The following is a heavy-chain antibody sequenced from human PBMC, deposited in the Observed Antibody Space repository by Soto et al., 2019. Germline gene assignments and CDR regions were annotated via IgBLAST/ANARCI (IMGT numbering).Heavy chain of an antibody. J-gene: IGHJ5*02. CDR1: GFSFSNYN. Sequence: GGSLRLSCVASGFSFSNYNMNWVRQAPGKGLEWVSHISGSSIYIHYADSVRGRFTISRDNAKNSVYLQMDSLRVEDTAVYYCAREGALKPFSSWGQGALVTVSS. CDR3: AREGALKPFSS. V-gene: IGHV3-21*01. CDR2: ISGSSIYI.